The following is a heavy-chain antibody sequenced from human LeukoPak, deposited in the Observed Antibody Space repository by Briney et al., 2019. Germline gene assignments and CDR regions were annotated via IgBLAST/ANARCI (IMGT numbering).Heavy chain of an antibody. CDR2: IKQDGSEK. CDR1: GYTFTYYW. Sequence: GGSLRLSCAASGYTFTYYWMSWLRQAPGKGLEWVANIKQDGSEKYYVDSVKGRFTISRDNAKNSLYLQMNSLRAEDTAVYYCARDILLFTRPPHFDYWGQGTLVTVSS. D-gene: IGHD1-26*01. J-gene: IGHJ4*02. CDR3: ARDILLFTRPPHFDY. V-gene: IGHV3-7*01.